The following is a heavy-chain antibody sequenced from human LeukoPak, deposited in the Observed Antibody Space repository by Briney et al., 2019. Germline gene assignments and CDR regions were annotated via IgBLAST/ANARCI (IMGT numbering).Heavy chain of an antibody. J-gene: IGHJ6*03. Sequence: PGGSLRLSCAVSGFTFSSYAVQWARQASAKGLEYVSAITCDGGRTQYANSVRGRFNIHRDNSKNRLYLQMDSQRAEDITVYFFARSRRLDLHYYNYMDVWSKGTTVTVSS. CDR2: ITCDGGRT. CDR1: GFTFSSYA. V-gene: IGHV3-64*01. CDR3: ARSRRLDLHYYNYMDV. D-gene: IGHD4-17*01.